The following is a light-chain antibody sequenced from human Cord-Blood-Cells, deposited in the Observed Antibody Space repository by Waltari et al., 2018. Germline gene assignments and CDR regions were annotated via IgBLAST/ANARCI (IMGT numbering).Light chain of an antibody. Sequence: QSALPQPASVSGSPGQSITISCPGTSSDVGGYNYFSWYQQHPGKAPKLMIYDVSNRPSGVSNRFSGSKSGNTASLTISGLQAEDEADYYCSSYTSSSTLDVVFGGGTKLTVL. J-gene: IGLJ2*01. CDR1: SSDVGGYNY. CDR2: DVS. CDR3: SSYTSSSTLDVV. V-gene: IGLV2-14*01.